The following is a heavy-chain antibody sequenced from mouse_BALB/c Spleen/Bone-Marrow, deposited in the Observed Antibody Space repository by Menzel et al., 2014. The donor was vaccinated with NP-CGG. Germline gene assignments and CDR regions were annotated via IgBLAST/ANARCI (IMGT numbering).Heavy chain of an antibody. D-gene: IGHD1-1*01. CDR3: ARLNYYGNLFL. V-gene: IGHV4-1*02. CDR1: GFDFSRYW. J-gene: IGHJ1*01. CDR2: INPDSSTI. Sequence: EVQLQQTGGGLGQPGGSLKLSCAASGFDFSRYWMSWVRQAPGKGLEWIGEINPDSSTINYTPSLKDKFIISRDNAKNTLYLQMRKVRSEDTALYYCARLNYYGNLFLWGARPTVTAPS.